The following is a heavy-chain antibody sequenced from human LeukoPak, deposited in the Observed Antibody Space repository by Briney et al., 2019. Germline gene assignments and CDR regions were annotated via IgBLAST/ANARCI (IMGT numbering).Heavy chain of an antibody. V-gene: IGHV3-30*18. CDR2: ISYDGSNK. CDR1: GLTFSSYG. J-gene: IGHJ5*02. CDR3: AKIFCGGGCNWFDP. Sequence: QPGGSLRLSCAASGLTFSSYGMHWVRQAPGKGLEWVAVISYDGSNKYYADSVKGRFTISRDNSKNTLYLQMNSLRAEDTAVYYCAKIFCGGGCNWFDPWGQGTLVTVSS. D-gene: IGHD2-21*02.